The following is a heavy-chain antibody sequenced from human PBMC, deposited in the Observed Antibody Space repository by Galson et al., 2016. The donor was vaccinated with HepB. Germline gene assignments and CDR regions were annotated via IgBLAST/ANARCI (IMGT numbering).Heavy chain of an antibody. CDR2: TFYRSTWEN. CDR1: GDSVYNNGAA. D-gene: IGHD3-10*01. CDR3: ARAVMLGRGMDV. V-gene: IGHV6-1*01. J-gene: IGHJ6*02. Sequence: CAISGDSVYNNGAAWVWIRQSPSRGLEWLGRTFYRSTWENHYAGSVRNRITISPDTSRTQFSLQLNSVTPEDTAVYYCARAVMLGRGMDVWGQGTTVTVSS.